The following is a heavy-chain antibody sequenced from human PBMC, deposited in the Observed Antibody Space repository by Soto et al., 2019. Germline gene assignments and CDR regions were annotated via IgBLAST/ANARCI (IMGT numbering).Heavy chain of an antibody. CDR3: AKAGFWSGYLSPYYYYGMDV. Sequence: SGGSLRLSCAASGFTFSSYAMSWLRQAPGKGLEWVSAISGSGGSTYYADSVKGRFTISRDNSKNTLYLQMNSLRAEDTAVYYCAKAGFWSGYLSPYYYYGMDVWGQGTTVTVSS. CDR2: ISGSGGST. D-gene: IGHD3-3*01. V-gene: IGHV3-23*01. CDR1: GFTFSSYA. J-gene: IGHJ6*02.